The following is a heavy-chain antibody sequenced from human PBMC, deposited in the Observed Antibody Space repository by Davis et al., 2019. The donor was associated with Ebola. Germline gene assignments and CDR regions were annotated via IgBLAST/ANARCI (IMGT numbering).Heavy chain of an antibody. Sequence: PGGSLRLSCAPSGFNINSYGMHWVRQAPGKGLEWVAFIRYDGSDIYYADSVRGRFTVSRDNPKNTLYLQMNSLRAEDTALYYCAKDGYDFWSGFYYFEYWGQGTLVTVSS. J-gene: IGHJ4*02. CDR1: GFNINSYG. V-gene: IGHV3-30*02. CDR3: AKDGYDFWSGFYYFEY. D-gene: IGHD3-3*01. CDR2: IRYDGSDI.